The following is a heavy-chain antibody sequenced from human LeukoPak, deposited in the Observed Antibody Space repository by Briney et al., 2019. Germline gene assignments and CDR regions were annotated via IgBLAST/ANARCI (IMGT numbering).Heavy chain of an antibody. D-gene: IGHD3-10*01. CDR3: ATRLWFGELLMDY. J-gene: IGHJ4*02. CDR2: IKQDGSEK. V-gene: IGHV3-7*01. Sequence: GGSLRLSCAASGFSFSSYWMSWVRQAPGKGLEWVANIKQDGSEKYYVDSVKGRFTISRDNAKNSLYLQMNSLRAEDTAVYYCATRLWFGELLMDYWGQGTLVTVSS. CDR1: GFSFSSYW.